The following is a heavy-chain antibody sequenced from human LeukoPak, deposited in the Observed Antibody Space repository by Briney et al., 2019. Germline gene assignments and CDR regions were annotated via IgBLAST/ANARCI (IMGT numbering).Heavy chain of an antibody. D-gene: IGHD6-19*01. J-gene: IGHJ3*02. CDR2: IIPIFGTA. CDR3: ARVCGHSSGWFEGAFDI. V-gene: IGHV1-69*05. Sequence: ASVKVSCKASGGTFSSYAISWVRQAPGQGLEWMGRIIPIFGTANYAQKFQGRVTITTDESKSTAYMELSSLRSEDTAVYYCARVCGHSSGWFEGAFDIWGQGTMVTVSS. CDR1: GGTFSSYA.